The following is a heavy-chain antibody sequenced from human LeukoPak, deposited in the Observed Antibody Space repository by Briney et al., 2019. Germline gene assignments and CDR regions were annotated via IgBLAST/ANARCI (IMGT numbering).Heavy chain of an antibody. Sequence: GGSLRLSCAASGFTFSSYAMHWVRQAPGKGLEWVAVISYDGSNKYYADSVKGRFTISRNNSKNTLYLQMNSLRAEDTAVYYCAKDRVYDSSGYLDYWGQGTLVTVSS. CDR2: ISYDGSNK. J-gene: IGHJ4*02. CDR1: GFTFSSYA. D-gene: IGHD3-22*01. V-gene: IGHV3-30-3*01. CDR3: AKDRVYDSSGYLDY.